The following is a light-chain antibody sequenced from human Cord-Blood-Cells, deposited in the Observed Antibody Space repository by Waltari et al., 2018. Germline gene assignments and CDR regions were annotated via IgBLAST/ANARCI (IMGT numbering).Light chain of an antibody. CDR1: SSDVGSYKL. CDR2: EGS. V-gene: IGLV2-23*01. CDR3: CSYAGSSTWV. J-gene: IGLJ3*02. Sequence: QSALTQPASVSGSPGQSITISCTGTSSDVGSYKLVSWYHQHPGKAPKLMIYEGSKRPSGVSNRFSGSKSGNTASLTISGLQAEDEADYYCCSYAGSSTWVFGGGTELTVL.